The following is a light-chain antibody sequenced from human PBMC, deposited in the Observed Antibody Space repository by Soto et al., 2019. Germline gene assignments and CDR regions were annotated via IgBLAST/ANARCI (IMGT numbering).Light chain of an antibody. V-gene: IGKV3-11*01. CDR1: ESIRTF. Sequence: EIVLTQSPATLSLSPGERAILSCRASESIRTFLAWYQQKPGQAPRLLIYGASSRATGIPARFSGSGSGADFALTISNLEPEDSAVYYCQQRSNWPPYTFGQGTELEIK. CDR2: GAS. J-gene: IGKJ2*01. CDR3: QQRSNWPPYT.